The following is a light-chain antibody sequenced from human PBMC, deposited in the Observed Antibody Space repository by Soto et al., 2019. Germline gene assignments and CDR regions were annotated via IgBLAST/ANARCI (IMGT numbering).Light chain of an antibody. V-gene: IGKV3-15*01. CDR2: SAS. CDR3: HQYNHWLTWT. J-gene: IGKJ1*01. CDR1: QSVSSK. Sequence: EIVMTQSPATLSLSPGQRATLSCRASQSVSSKLAWYQQRPAQAPRLXXYSASTRATGIPARFSGSGSGTGFTLTISSLQSEDFAAYYCHQYNHWLTWTFGQGTKVDIK.